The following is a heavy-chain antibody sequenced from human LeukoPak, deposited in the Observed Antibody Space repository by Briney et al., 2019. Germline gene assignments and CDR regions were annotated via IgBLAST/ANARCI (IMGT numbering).Heavy chain of an antibody. CDR2: ISGRSDNT. CDR1: GFIFSNYA. J-gene: IGHJ4*02. Sequence: GGSLRLSCAASGFIFSNYAMYWVREAPGKGLEWVSAISGRSDNTYYADSVKGRFTLSRDSSKNTLYLQMNSLRADDTAVYYCAKWGDYDVLTGYYVSDFWGQGTLVTVSS. D-gene: IGHD3-9*01. CDR3: AKWGDYDVLTGYYVSDF. V-gene: IGHV3-23*01.